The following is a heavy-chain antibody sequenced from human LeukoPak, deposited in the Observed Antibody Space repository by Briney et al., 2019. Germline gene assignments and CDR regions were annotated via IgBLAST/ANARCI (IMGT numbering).Heavy chain of an antibody. CDR3: ARVGWGIAARPVDY. Sequence: SETLSLTCTVSGGSISSYYWSWIRQPPGKGLEWIGYIYYSGSTNYNPSLKSRVTISVDTSKNQFSLKLSSVTAADTAVYYCARVGWGIAARPVDYWGQGTLVTVSS. CDR1: GGSISSYY. D-gene: IGHD6-6*01. J-gene: IGHJ4*02. V-gene: IGHV4-59*08. CDR2: IYYSGST.